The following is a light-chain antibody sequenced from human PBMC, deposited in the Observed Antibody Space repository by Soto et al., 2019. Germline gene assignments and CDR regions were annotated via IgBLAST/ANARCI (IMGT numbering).Light chain of an antibody. J-gene: IGKJ1*01. CDR2: GAS. V-gene: IGKV3-20*01. CDR1: QSVSSSY. Sequence: EIVLTQSPGTLSLSPGKRSTLSCRARQSVSSSYLAWYQQKPGQAPRLLIYGASSRATGIPDRFSGSGSGTDFTLTISRLEPEDFAVYYCQQYGSSPSWTFGQGTKVEIK. CDR3: QQYGSSPSWT.